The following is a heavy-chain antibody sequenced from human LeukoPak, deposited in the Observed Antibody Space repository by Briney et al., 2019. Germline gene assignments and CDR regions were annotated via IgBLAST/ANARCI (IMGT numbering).Heavy chain of an antibody. CDR2: INPNSGGT. CDR1: GYSFTGYY. D-gene: IGHD4-17*01. V-gene: IGHV1-2*02. Sequence: GASVKVSCKASGYSFTGYYMHWVRQAPGQGLEWMGWINPNSGGTNYAQKFQGRVTMTRDTSISTAYMELSRLRSDDTAVYYCARPPDCYGDYLDYWGQGTLVTVSS. CDR3: ARPPDCYGDYLDY. J-gene: IGHJ4*02.